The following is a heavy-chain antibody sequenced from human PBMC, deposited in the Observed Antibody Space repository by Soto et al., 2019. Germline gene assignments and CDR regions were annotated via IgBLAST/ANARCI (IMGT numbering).Heavy chain of an antibody. CDR2: IYYSGST. V-gene: IGHV4-31*03. CDR3: ARVRGSSGYFGY. D-gene: IGHD3-22*01. CDR1: GGSISSGGYY. Sequence: SETLSLTCTVSGGSISSGGYYWSWIRQHPGKGLEWIGYIYYSGSTYYNPSLKSRVTISVDTSKNQFSLKLSSVTAADTAVYYCARVRGSSGYFGYWGQGTLVTVSS. J-gene: IGHJ4*02.